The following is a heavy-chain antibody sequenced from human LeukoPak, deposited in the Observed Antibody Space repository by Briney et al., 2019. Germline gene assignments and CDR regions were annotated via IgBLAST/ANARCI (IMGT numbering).Heavy chain of an antibody. CDR1: GGSISSYY. CDR2: VSYSGST. Sequence: SETLSLTCTVSGGSISSYYWSWVRQPPGKGLEWIGYVSYSGSTDYNPSLKSRVTISVDTSKNQFSLKLSSVTAADTAVYYCARGLAVAGTSPFDYWGQGTLVTVSS. CDR3: ARGLAVAGTSPFDY. D-gene: IGHD6-19*01. J-gene: IGHJ4*02. V-gene: IGHV4-59*08.